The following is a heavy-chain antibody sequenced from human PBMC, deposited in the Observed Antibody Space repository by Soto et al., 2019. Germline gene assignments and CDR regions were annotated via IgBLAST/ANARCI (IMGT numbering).Heavy chain of an antibody. CDR3: AREPDHLFWSGYPYGMDV. J-gene: IGHJ6*02. CDR2: ISYDGSNK. D-gene: IGHD3-3*01. V-gene: IGHV3-30-3*01. Sequence: GGSLRLSCAASGFTFSSYAMHWVRQAPGKGLEWVAVISYDGSNKYYADSVKGRFTISRDNSKNTLYLQMNSLRAEDTAVYYCAREPDHLFWSGYPYGMDVRGQGTTVTVSS. CDR1: GFTFSSYA.